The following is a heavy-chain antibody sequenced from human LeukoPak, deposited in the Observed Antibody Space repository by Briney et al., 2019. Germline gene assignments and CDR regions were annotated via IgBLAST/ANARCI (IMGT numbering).Heavy chain of an antibody. V-gene: IGHV4-30-4*08. CDR1: GGSISSGDYY. J-gene: IGHJ6*03. CDR2: IYFSGST. D-gene: IGHD2-2*03. CDR3: ARVGYCSSPSCYYYYSYMDV. Sequence: PSQTLSLTCTVSGGSISSGDYYWSWIRQPPGTGLEWIGYIYFSGSTFYNPSLKSRVTISADTSRNQFSLRLSSVTAADTAVYYCARVGYCSSPSCYYYYSYMDVWGTGTTVTVSS.